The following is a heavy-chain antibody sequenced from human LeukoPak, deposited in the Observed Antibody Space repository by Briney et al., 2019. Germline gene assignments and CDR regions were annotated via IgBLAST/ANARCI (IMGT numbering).Heavy chain of an antibody. CDR3: ARDGNSSGWYADY. CDR2: IIPILGIA. J-gene: IGHJ4*02. CDR1: GGTFSSYT. Sequence: SVKVSCKAVGGTFSSYTISWVRQAPGQGLEWMGRIIPILGIANYAQKFQGRVTITADKSTSTAYMELSSLRSEDTAVYYCARDGNSSGWYADYWGQGTLVAVSS. D-gene: IGHD6-19*01. V-gene: IGHV1-69*04.